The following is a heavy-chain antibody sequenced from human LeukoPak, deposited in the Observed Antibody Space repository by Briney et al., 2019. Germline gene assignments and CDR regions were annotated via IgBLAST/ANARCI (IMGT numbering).Heavy chain of an antibody. J-gene: IGHJ4*02. V-gene: IGHV1-8*01. D-gene: IGHD6-13*01. CDR3: ARGGGIGAARNFDY. Sequence: ASVKVSCKASANSFTGYDINWVRQATGQGLEWMGWMNPNSGNTGYVQKFQGRVTMTRNTSISTAYMELSSLRSEDTAVYYCARGGGIGAARNFDYWGQGTLVTVSS. CDR2: MNPNSGNT. CDR1: ANSFTGYD.